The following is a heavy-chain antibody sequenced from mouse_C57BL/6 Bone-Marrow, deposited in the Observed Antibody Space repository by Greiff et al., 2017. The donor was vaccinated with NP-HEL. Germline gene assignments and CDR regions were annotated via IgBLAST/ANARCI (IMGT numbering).Heavy chain of an antibody. V-gene: IGHV5-9*01. Sequence: EVQLVESGGGLVKPGGSLKLSCAASGFTFSSYTMSWVRQTPEKRLEWVATISGGGGNTYYPDSVKGRFTLSRDNAKNTLYLQMSSLMSEDTALYYCARQGLCLRRGDYFDYWGQGTTLTVSS. CDR1: GFTFSSYT. CDR2: ISGGGGNT. D-gene: IGHD2-2*01. CDR3: ARQGLCLRRGDYFDY. J-gene: IGHJ2*01.